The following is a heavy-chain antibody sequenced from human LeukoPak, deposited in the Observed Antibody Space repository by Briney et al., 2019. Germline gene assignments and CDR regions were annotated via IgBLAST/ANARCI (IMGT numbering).Heavy chain of an antibody. J-gene: IGHJ4*02. V-gene: IGHV4-59*01. CDR2: IYHSGST. Sequence: PSETLSLTCTVSGGSISSYYWSWIRQPPGKRLEWIGYIYHSGSTNYNPSLKSRLTISVDTSKNQFSLMLGSVTAADTAVYYCAREGYSGSDSNLWGQGTLVTVSS. CDR1: GGSISSYY. D-gene: IGHD5-12*01. CDR3: AREGYSGSDSNL.